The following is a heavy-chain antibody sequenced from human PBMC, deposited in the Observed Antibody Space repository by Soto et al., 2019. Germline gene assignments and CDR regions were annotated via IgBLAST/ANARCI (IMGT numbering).Heavy chain of an antibody. D-gene: IGHD5-18*01. CDR1: GFIFKNYA. Sequence: GGSLRLSCGASGFIFKNYAMNWVRQAPGKGLECVGRIKSKSDGETADVAAPVKARFTISRDDSKNTVFLEMNSLKSEDTALYYCAITAMINRDSSTSFDYWGRGTQVTVSS. J-gene: IGHJ4*02. CDR2: IKSKSDGETA. V-gene: IGHV3-15*01. CDR3: AITAMINRDSSTSFDY.